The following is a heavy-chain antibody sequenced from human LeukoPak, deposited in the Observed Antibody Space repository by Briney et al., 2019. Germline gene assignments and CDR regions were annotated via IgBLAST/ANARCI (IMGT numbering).Heavy chain of an antibody. Sequence: SGGSLRLSCAASGFTFSSYGMHWVRQAPGKGLEWVTFIRYDGSNKYYVDSVKGRFTISRDNSKNTLYLQMNSLRSDDTAVYSCARGVTARGFYYYMDIWGKGTTVTISS. V-gene: IGHV3-30*02. CDR2: IRYDGSNK. D-gene: IGHD2-21*02. J-gene: IGHJ6*03. CDR3: ARGVTARGFYYYMDI. CDR1: GFTFSSYG.